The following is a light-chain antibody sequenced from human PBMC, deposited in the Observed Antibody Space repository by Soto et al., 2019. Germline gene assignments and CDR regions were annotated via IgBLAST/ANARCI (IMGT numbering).Light chain of an antibody. Sequence: DIQMTQSPSSLSASVGDGVTITCRASQAIRNDLGWYHQKQGKDPKSLISAASSLQSGVPSGFISSGSDTEFTLTISSLQPEDFATYYCLQHNSYPLTFGQGTRLEIK. CDR2: AAS. J-gene: IGKJ5*01. V-gene: IGKV1-17*01. CDR3: LQHNSYPLT. CDR1: QAIRND.